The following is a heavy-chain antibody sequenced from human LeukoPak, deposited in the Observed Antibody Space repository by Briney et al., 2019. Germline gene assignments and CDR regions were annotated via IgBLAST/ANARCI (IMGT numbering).Heavy chain of an antibody. J-gene: IGHJ4*02. V-gene: IGHV3-33*01. Sequence: PGGSLRLSCAAAVFTFNHYGMHWVRQAPGKGLEWVAVIWSDGTNTYYADSVKGRFTISRVDYENTVYLQMNSLRPEDTGVYYCARDAQRGFDYSNSLKYWGQGTPVTVST. CDR1: VFTFNHYG. CDR3: ARDAQRGFDYSNSLKY. D-gene: IGHD4-11*01. CDR2: IWSDGTNT.